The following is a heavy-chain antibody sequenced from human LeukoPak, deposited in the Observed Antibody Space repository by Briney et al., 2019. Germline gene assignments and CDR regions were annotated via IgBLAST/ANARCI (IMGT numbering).Heavy chain of an antibody. CDR3: ARDFWSDYSYFDY. V-gene: IGHV4-39*07. Sequence: PSETLSLTCTASGGSISSRNYYWGWIRQPPGKGLEWNGTIYYSGSTYHNPSLKSRVTISVDTSKSQFSLKLSSVTAADTAVYYCARDFWSDYSYFDYWGQGTLVTVSS. D-gene: IGHD3-3*01. J-gene: IGHJ4*02. CDR2: IYYSGST. CDR1: GGSISSRNYY.